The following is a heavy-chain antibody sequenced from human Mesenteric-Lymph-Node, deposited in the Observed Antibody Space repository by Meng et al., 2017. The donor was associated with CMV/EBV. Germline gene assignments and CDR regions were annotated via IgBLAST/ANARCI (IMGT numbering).Heavy chain of an antibody. V-gene: IGHV2-70D*14. CDR2: IDWDDDK. J-gene: IGHJ4*02. Sequence: SGPTLVKPTQTLTLTCTFSGFSLSTSGMRVSWIRQPPGKALEWLARIDWDDDKFYSTSLKTRLTISKDTSKNQVVLTMTNMDPVDTATYYCARMSAGSYYFDYWGQGTLVIVSS. CDR1: GFSLSTSGMR. D-gene: IGHD1-26*01. CDR3: ARMSAGSYYFDY.